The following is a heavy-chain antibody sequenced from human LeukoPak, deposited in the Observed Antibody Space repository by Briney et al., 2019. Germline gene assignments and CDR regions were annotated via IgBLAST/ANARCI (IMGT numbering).Heavy chain of an antibody. CDR3: ARGIAAAAKQGGFDH. J-gene: IGHJ4*02. CDR2: IYTTGST. CDR1: GGSISSYY. D-gene: IGHD6-13*01. Sequence: PSETLSLTCTVSGGSISSYYWSWIRQPAGKGLEWIGRIYTTGSTSYNPSLKSRVTMSVDTSNNQFSLKLSSVTAADTALYYCARGIAAAAKQGGFDHWGQGTLVTVSS. V-gene: IGHV4-4*07.